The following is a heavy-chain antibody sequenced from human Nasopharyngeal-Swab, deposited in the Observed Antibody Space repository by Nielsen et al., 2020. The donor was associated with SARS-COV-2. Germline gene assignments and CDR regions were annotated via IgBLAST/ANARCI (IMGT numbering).Heavy chain of an antibody. Sequence: SLKISCAASGFTFDGYAMHWVRQAPGKGLEWVSGISWNSGSIGYADSVKGRFTISRDNAKNSLYLQMNSLRAEDTALYYCAKDMRRYCSSTSCYGVDYWGQGTLVTVSS. CDR3: AKDMRRYCSSTSCYGVDY. CDR1: GFTFDGYA. D-gene: IGHD2-2*01. CDR2: ISWNSGSI. J-gene: IGHJ4*02. V-gene: IGHV3-9*01.